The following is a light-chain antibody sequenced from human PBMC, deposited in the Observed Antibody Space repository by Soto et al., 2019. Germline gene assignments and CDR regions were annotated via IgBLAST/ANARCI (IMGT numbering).Light chain of an antibody. Sequence: DIQMTQSPSSLSASVGDRVTITCRASESIARHLNWYQQKPGKAPKLLIYAASSLQTGVPSRFRGGGSGTDFTLTISNLQPEDFATYYCQQTYSTLSITFGQGTRLEMK. V-gene: IGKV1-39*01. CDR3: QQTYSTLSIT. CDR1: ESIARH. CDR2: AAS. J-gene: IGKJ5*01.